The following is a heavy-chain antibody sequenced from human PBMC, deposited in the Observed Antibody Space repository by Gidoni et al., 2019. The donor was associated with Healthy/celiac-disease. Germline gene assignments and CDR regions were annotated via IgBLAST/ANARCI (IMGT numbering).Heavy chain of an antibody. CDR1: GFTFSSYS. D-gene: IGHD6-19*01. Sequence: EVQLVESGGGLVKPGGSLRLSCAAFGFTFSSYSMNWVRQAPGKGLEWVSSISSSSSYIYYADSVKGRFTISRDNAKNSLYLQMNSLRAEDTAVYYCARDQVGAVAGTNYWGQGTLVTVSS. CDR3: ARDQVGAVAGTNY. CDR2: ISSSSSYI. J-gene: IGHJ4*02. V-gene: IGHV3-21*01.